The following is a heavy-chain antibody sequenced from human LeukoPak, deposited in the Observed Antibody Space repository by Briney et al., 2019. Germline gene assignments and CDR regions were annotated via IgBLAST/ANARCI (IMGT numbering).Heavy chain of an antibody. CDR1: GGSISSYY. Sequence: SETLSLTCTVSGGSISSYYWSWIRQPPGKGLEWIGYIYYSGSTNYNPSLKSRVTISVDTSKNQFSLKLSSVTAADTAVYYCARVCYDSSGTIHGFDPWGQGTLVTVSS. J-gene: IGHJ5*02. CDR3: ARVCYDSSGTIHGFDP. V-gene: IGHV4-59*01. CDR2: IYYSGST. D-gene: IGHD3-22*01.